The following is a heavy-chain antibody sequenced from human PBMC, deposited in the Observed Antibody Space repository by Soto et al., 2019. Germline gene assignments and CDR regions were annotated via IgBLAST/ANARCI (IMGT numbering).Heavy chain of an antibody. Sequence: SQTLSLPFAISGDSVSSNSAAWNWIRPSPSRGLEWLGRTYYRSKWYNDYAVSVKSRITINPDTSKNQFSLQLNSVTPEDTAVYYCAREEQQLVSWFDPWGQGTLVTVSS. CDR1: GDSVSSNSAA. CDR3: AREEQQLVSWFDP. D-gene: IGHD6-13*01. CDR2: TYYRSKWYN. J-gene: IGHJ5*02. V-gene: IGHV6-1*01.